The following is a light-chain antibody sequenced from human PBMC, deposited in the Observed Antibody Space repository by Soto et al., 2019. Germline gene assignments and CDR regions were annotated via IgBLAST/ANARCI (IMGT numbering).Light chain of an antibody. CDR3: QQYYNYPLT. J-gene: IGKJ4*01. CDR2: TAS. CDR1: QGISSY. V-gene: IGKV1-8*01. Sequence: IQMTQSPSSFSASTGDRVTITCRASQGISSYLAWYQQKPGKAPKLLIYTASTLQSGVPSRFSGSGSGTDFTLTISCLQSEDFATYYCQQYYNYPLTFGGGTKVEIK.